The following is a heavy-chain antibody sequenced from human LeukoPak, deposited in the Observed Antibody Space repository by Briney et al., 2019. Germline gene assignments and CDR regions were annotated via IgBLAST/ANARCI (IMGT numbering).Heavy chain of an antibody. D-gene: IGHD6-13*01. J-gene: IGHJ1*01. CDR3: ASQRYSSSCSQCFQH. V-gene: IGHV3-23*01. CDR1: GFTFSSYA. CDR2: ISGSGGST. Sequence: PGGSMRLSCAASGFTFSSYAMSWVRQAPGKGLEWVSAISGSGGSTYYADSVKGRFTISRDNAKNSLYLQMNSLRAEDTAVYSCASQRYSSSCSQCFQHWGQATLVTVSS.